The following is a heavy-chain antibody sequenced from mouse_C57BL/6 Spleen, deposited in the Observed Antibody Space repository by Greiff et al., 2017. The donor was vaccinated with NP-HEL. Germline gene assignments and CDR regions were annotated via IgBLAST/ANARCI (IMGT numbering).Heavy chain of an antibody. Sequence: VQLQQSGPELVKPGASVKISCKASGYTFTDYYMNWVKQSHGKSLEWIGDINPNNGGTSYNQKFKGKATLTVDKSSSTAYMELRSLTSEDSAVYYCARVYYSNYVRRAMDYWGQGTTVTVSS. D-gene: IGHD2-5*01. CDR2: INPNNGGT. V-gene: IGHV1-26*01. J-gene: IGHJ4*01. CDR3: ARVYYSNYVRRAMDY. CDR1: GYTFTDYY.